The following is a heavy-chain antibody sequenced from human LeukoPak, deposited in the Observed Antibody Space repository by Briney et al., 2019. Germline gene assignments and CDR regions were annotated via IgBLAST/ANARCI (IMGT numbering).Heavy chain of an antibody. CDR2: INPNSGGT. J-gene: IGHJ4*02. D-gene: IGHD6-19*01. CDR1: GYTFTGYY. Sequence: ASVKVSCKASGYTFTGYYMHWVRQAPGQGLEWMGWINPNSGGTNYAQKFQGWVTMTRDTSISTVYMDLSRLTSDDTAVYYCARSSVGVAFDYWGQGTLVTVSS. V-gene: IGHV1-2*04. CDR3: ARSSVGVAFDY.